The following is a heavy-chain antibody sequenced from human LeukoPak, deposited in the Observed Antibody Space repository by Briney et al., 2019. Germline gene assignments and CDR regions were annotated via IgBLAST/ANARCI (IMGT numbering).Heavy chain of an antibody. CDR1: GGTFNSYA. CDR2: IIPIFGTA. V-gene: IGHV1-69*05. J-gene: IGHJ4*02. Sequence: SVKVSCKASGGTFNSYAISWVRQAPGQGLEWMGRIIPIFGTANYAQKFQGRVTITTDESTSTAYIELSSLRSEDTAVYYCASPPPYYYDSSGYYLSYWGQGTLVTVSS. D-gene: IGHD3-22*01. CDR3: ASPPPYYYDSSGYYLSY.